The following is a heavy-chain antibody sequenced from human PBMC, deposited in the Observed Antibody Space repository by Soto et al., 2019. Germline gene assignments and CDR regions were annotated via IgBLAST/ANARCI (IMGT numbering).Heavy chain of an antibody. J-gene: IGHJ6*02. CDR2: IYHSGST. V-gene: IGHV4-4*02. CDR3: ARMYSSTRSGYYYGMDV. Sequence: SETLSLTCAVSGGSISSSNWWSWVRQPPGKGLEWIGEIYHSGSTNYNPSLKSRVTISVDKSKNQFSLKLSSVTAADTAVYYCARMYSSTRSGYYYGMDVWGQGTTVTVSS. D-gene: IGHD6-13*01. CDR1: GGSISSSNW.